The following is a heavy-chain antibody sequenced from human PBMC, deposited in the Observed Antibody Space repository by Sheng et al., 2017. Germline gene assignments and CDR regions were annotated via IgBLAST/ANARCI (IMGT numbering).Heavy chain of an antibody. Sequence: EVQLLESGGGLVQPGGSLRLSCAASGFTFSSYAMSWVRQAPGKGLEWVSTISGSGGSTYYADSVKGRFTISRDNSKNTLYLQMNSLRAEDTAVYYCAKDGGIYCSSTSCYADAFDIWGQGTMVTVSS. CDR2: ISGSGGST. D-gene: IGHD2-2*01. CDR1: GFTFSSYA. CDR3: AKDGGIYCSSTSCYADAFDI. V-gene: IGHV3-23*01. J-gene: IGHJ3*02.